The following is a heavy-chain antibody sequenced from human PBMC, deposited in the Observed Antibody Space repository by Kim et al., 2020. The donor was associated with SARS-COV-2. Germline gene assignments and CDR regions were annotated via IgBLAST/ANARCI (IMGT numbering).Heavy chain of an antibody. Sequence: GPFTISRDNSKNTLYLQMNSLRAEDTAVYYCARPPTTRACGAVTALGDYWGQGTLVTVSS. V-gene: IGHV3-30*07. CDR3: ARPPTTRACGAVTALGDY. D-gene: IGHD2-21*02. J-gene: IGHJ4*02.